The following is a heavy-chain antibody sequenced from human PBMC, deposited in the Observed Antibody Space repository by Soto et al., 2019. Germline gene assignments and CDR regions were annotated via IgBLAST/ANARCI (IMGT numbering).Heavy chain of an antibody. CDR3: ARSEYCSSAAGSFDY. CDR1: GGSISSYY. CDR2: IYYSGRT. Sequence: QVQLQESGPGLVKPSETLSLTCTVSGGSISSYYWSWIRQPPGKGLEGIWYIYYSGRTNYNPSLKSLVTISVDTSKNQFSLNVRSVTAADTAVYYCARSEYCSSAAGSFDYWGQGTLVTVSS. V-gene: IGHV4-59*08. J-gene: IGHJ4*02. D-gene: IGHD6-13*01.